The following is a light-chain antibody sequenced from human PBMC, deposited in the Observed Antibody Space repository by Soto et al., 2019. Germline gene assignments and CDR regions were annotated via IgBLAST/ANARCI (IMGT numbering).Light chain of an antibody. CDR1: SSDVAGYNY. CDR3: SSYTSSSTII. J-gene: IGLJ1*01. CDR2: DVS. V-gene: IGLV2-14*03. Sequence: QSALTQPASVSGSPGQSITFSCTGTSSDVAGYNYVSWYQQHPGKAPKLMIYDVSNRPSGVSNRFSGSKSGNTASLTISGLQAEDEADYYCSSYTSSSTIIFGTGTKLTVL.